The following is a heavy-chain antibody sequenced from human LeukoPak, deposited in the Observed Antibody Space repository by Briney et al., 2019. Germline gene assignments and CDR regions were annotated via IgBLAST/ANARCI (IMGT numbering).Heavy chain of an antibody. J-gene: IGHJ4*02. Sequence: PSETLSLTCTVSGYSISSGYYWGWIRQPPGKGLEWIGSIYHSGSTYYNPSLKSRVTILVDTSKNQFSLKLSSVTAADTAVYYCATYSSGWPRDYWGQGTLVTVSS. CDR1: GYSISSGYY. V-gene: IGHV4-38-2*02. CDR3: ATYSSGWPRDY. D-gene: IGHD6-19*01. CDR2: IYHSGST.